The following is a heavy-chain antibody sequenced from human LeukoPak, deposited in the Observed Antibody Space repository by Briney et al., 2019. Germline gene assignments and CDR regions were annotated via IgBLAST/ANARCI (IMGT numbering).Heavy chain of an antibody. J-gene: IGHJ6*02. Sequence: SETLSLTCTVSGGSISSGGYYWSWIRQPPGKGLEWIGEINHSGSVNYNPSLKSRVTISVDTSKNQFSLKLTSVTAADTAVYYCARGPSIQLWSDPYFYCGMDVWGQGTSVTVSS. CDR1: GGSISSGGYY. CDR3: ARGPSIQLWSDPYFYCGMDV. D-gene: IGHD5-18*01. CDR2: INHSGSV. V-gene: IGHV4-39*07.